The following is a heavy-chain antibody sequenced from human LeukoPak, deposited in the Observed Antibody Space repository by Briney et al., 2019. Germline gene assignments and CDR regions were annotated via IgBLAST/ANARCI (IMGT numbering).Heavy chain of an antibody. J-gene: IGHJ3*02. CDR2: IYYSGST. CDR1: GGSISSYY. CDR3: ASRIVVVKDLGAFDI. V-gene: IGHV4-59*01. D-gene: IGHD3-22*01. Sequence: SETLSLTCTVSGGSISSYYWSWIRQPPGKGLEWIGYIYYSGSTNYNPSLKSRVTISVATSKNQFSLKLSSVTAADTAVYYCASRIVVVKDLGAFDIWGQGTMVTVSS.